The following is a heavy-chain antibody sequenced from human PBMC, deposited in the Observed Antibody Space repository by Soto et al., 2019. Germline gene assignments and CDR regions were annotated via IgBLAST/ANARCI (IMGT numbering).Heavy chain of an antibody. CDR1: GGTFSSYA. V-gene: IGHV1-69*13. J-gene: IGHJ5*02. CDR2: IIPIFGTA. CDR3: ARGRRDCSSTSCYRWFDP. Sequence: SVKVSCKASGGTFSSYAISWVRQAPGQGLEWMGGIIPIFGTANYAQKFQGRVTITADESTSTAYMELSSLRSEDTAVYYCARGRRDCSSTSCYRWFDPWGQGTLVTVSS. D-gene: IGHD2-2*01.